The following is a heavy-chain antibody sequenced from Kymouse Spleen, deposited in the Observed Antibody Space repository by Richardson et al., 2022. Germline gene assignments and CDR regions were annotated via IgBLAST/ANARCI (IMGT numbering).Heavy chain of an antibody. CDR1: GFTFSGSA. J-gene: IGHJ4*02. D-gene: IGHD6-13*01. CDR3: TRGYSSSFDY. CDR2: IRSKANSYAT. V-gene: IGHV3-73*02. Sequence: EVQLVESGGGLVQPGGSLKLSCAASGFTFSGSAMHWVRQASGKGLEWVGRIRSKANSYATAYAASVKGRFTISRDDSKNTAYLQMNSLKTEDTAVYYCTRGYSSSFDYWGQGTLVTVSS.